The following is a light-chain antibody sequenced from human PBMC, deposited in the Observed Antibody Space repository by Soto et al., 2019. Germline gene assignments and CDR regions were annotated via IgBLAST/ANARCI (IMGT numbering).Light chain of an antibody. CDR2: DAS. CDR3: QQYNSTSLLT. CDR1: QSISSW. V-gene: IGKV1-5*01. J-gene: IGKJ4*01. Sequence: IQIAQSPASLSASVGDRVTITCRASQSISSWLAWYQQMPGKAPKLLIYDASSLHSGVPSRFSGSGSGTEFTLTISSLQPDDFATYFCQQYNSTSLLTCGGGTKV.